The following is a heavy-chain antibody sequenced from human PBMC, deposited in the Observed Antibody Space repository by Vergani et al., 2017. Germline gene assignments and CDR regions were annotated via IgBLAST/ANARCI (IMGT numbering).Heavy chain of an antibody. J-gene: IGHJ5*02. CDR2: IYYSGST. D-gene: IGHD2-15*01. Sequence: QVQLQESGPGLVKPSETLSLTCTVSGGSISSYYWSWIRQPPGKGLEWIGYIYYSGSTNYNPSLKSRVTISVDTSKNQFSLKLSSVTAADTAVYYCARSIGVVVVAATGDWFDPWGQGTLVTVSS. V-gene: IGHV4-59*01. CDR3: ARSIGVVVVAATGDWFDP. CDR1: GGSISSYY.